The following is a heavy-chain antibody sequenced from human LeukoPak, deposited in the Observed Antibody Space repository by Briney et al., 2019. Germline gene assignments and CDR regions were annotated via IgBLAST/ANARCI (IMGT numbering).Heavy chain of an antibody. CDR3: ATARAYGSGSYYKAPGYYYYYYMDV. V-gene: IGHV1-46*01. Sequence: ASVKVSCKASGYTFTSYYMHWARQAPGQGLEWMGIINPSGGSTSYAQKFQGRVTMTEDTSTDTAYMELSSLRSEDTAVYYCATARAYGSGSYYKAPGYYYYYYMDVWGKGTTVTVSS. J-gene: IGHJ6*03. CDR1: GYTFTSYY. D-gene: IGHD3-10*01. CDR2: INPSGGST.